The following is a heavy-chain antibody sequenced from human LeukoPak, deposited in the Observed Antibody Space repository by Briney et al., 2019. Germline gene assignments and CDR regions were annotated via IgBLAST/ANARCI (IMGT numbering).Heavy chain of an antibody. D-gene: IGHD3-22*01. CDR3: ARDRGYYDSSGYSD. CDR2: ISSSSSYI. CDR1: GFTFSSYG. J-gene: IGHJ4*02. Sequence: PGGSLRLSCAASGFTFSSYGMHWVRQAPGKGLEWVSSISSSSSYIYYADSVKGRFTISRDNAKNSLYLQMNSLRAEDTAVYYCARDRGYYDSSGYSDWGQGTLVTVSS. V-gene: IGHV3-21*01.